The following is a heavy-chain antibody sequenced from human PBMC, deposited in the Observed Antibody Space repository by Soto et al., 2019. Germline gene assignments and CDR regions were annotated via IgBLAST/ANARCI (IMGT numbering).Heavy chain of an antibody. Sequence: PSETLSLTCGVYVVSISSYYWSWIRQPPGKGLEWIGYIHYTGSTKYNPSLKSRVSISVDTSKSQFSLKLSSVTAADTAVYYCARVGWTTVGYYFDYWGQGALVTVSS. V-gene: IGHV4-59*01. D-gene: IGHD4-17*01. CDR2: IHYTGST. CDR3: ARVGWTTVGYYFDY. CDR1: VVSISSYY. J-gene: IGHJ4*02.